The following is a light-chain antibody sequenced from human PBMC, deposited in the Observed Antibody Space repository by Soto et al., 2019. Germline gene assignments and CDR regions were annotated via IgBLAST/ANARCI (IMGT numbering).Light chain of an antibody. CDR3: QQSYSTPPT. J-gene: IGKJ5*01. V-gene: IGKV1-39*01. CDR1: QSISSY. CDR2: AAS. Sequence: IQMTQSPSSMSASVGDRVTITCRASQSISSYLNWYQQKPGKAPKLLIYAASSLQSGVPSRFSGSGSGTDFTLTISSLKPEDFATYYCQQSYSTPPTFGQGTRLEIK.